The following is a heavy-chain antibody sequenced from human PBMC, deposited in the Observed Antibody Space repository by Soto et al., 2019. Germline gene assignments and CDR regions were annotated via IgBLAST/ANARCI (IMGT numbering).Heavy chain of an antibody. D-gene: IGHD3-3*01. J-gene: IGHJ4*02. V-gene: IGHV1-46*03. Sequence: ASVEVSCKASGYTFTSYYMHWVRQAPGQGLEWMGIINPSGGSASYAQKFQGRVTMTRDTSTSTVYMELSSLRSEDTAVYYCARDYSPHYDFWSGSDYWGQGTLVTVSS. CDR1: GYTFTSYY. CDR2: INPSGGSA. CDR3: ARDYSPHYDFWSGSDY.